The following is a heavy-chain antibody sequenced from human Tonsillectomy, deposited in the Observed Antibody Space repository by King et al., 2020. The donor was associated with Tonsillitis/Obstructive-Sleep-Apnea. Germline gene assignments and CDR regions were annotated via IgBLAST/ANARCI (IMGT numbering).Heavy chain of an antibody. CDR3: ARMGYYFYYMDV. CDR2: IYYSGST. CDR1: GGSISSYY. V-gene: IGHV4-59*01. J-gene: IGHJ6*03. D-gene: IGHD3-16*01. Sequence: VQLQESGPGLVKPSETLSLTCTVSGGSISSYYWSWIRQPPGKGLAWIGYIYYSGSTNYNPSLKSRVTISVDTSKNQFSLKLSSGTAADTAVYYCARMGYYFYYMDVWGKGTAVTVSS.